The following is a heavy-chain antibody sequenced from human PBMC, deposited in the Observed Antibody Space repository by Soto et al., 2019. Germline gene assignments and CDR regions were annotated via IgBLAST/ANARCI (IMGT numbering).Heavy chain of an antibody. CDR2: IYYSGST. V-gene: IGHV4-59*08. Sequence: SETLSLTCTVSGGSISSHYCSWIRQPPGKGLEWIGYIYYSGSTNYNPSLKSRVTISVDTSKNQFSLKLSSVTAADTAVYYCATRDCSGGSCIHFDNWGQGTRVTVS. CDR3: ATRDCSGGSCIHFDN. D-gene: IGHD2-15*01. J-gene: IGHJ4*02. CDR1: GGSISSHY.